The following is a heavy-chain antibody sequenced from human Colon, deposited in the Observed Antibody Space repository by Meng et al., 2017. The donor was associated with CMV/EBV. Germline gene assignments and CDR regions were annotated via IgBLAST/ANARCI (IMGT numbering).Heavy chain of an antibody. CDR2: IIPVFGTP. CDR1: GGSFSDYA. Sequence: SVKVSCKTSGGSFSDYAISWVRQAAGQGLEWMGGIIPVFGTPNYAQRFQGRVAITTDEFTSTAYMELNSLTSEDTAVYYCARGTRYSGSLTLDSWGQGTQVTVSS. CDR3: ARGTRYSGSLTLDS. D-gene: IGHD1-26*01. V-gene: IGHV1-69*05. J-gene: IGHJ4*02.